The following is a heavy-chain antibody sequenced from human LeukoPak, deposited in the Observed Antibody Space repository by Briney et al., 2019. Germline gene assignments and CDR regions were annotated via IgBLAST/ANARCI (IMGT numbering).Heavy chain of an antibody. CDR3: ARDDFWSGYYH. D-gene: IGHD3-3*01. V-gene: IGHV4-59*11. Sequence: SETLSLTCTVSGGSISSHYWSWIRQPPGKGLEWIGYIYYSGSTNYNPSLKSRVTISADTSKNQFSLKLSSVTAADTAVYYCARDDFWSGYYHWGQGTLVTVSS. CDR2: IYYSGST. CDR1: GGSISSHY. J-gene: IGHJ5*02.